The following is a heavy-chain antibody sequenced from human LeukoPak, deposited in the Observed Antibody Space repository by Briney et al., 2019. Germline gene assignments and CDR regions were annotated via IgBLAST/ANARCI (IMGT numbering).Heavy chain of an antibody. CDR1: GFPFSVAW. CDR2: ITTDETT. D-gene: IGHD1/OR15-1a*01. CDR3: AKDWFATTDY. Sequence: GGSLRLSCVASGFPFSVAWMHWFRQVPGKGLMWVSRITTDETTTYADSVRGRFSISRDNAKNTVYLQMNSLRVEDTAVYYCAKDWFATTDYWGQGILVTVSS. V-gene: IGHV3-74*01. J-gene: IGHJ4*02.